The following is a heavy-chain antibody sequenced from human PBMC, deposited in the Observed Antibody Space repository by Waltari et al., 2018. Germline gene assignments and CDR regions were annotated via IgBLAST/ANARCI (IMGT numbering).Heavy chain of an antibody. V-gene: IGHV3-73*01. Sequence: EVQVVESGGGLVQPGGSVKLSCATSGFTFSGSTIHWVRQTSGKGLEWIGRIRSKPNNYATRYTASVEGRFTISRDDSENTAYLQMSSLMTEDTAVYYCTGGAVTGTDFWGQGTLVTVSS. J-gene: IGHJ4*02. CDR1: GFTFSGST. D-gene: IGHD6-13*01. CDR2: IRSKPNNYAT. CDR3: TGGAVTGTDF.